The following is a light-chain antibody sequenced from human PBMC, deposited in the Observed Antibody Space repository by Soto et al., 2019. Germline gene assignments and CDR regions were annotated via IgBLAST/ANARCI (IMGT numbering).Light chain of an antibody. CDR1: QSVPHW. CDR2: DAS. CDR3: QQYNSYSQT. J-gene: IGKJ1*01. Sequence: GARVTINCWASQSVPHWLAWYQQRPGKAPKLLIYDASTLERGVPSRFSGSGSGTEFTLTISGLQPEDFATYYCQQYNSYSQTFGQGSKVDIK. V-gene: IGKV1-5*01.